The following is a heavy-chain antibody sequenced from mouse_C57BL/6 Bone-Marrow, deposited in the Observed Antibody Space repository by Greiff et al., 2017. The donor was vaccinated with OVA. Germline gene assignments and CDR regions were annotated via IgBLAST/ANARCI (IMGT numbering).Heavy chain of an antibody. Sequence: EVQVVESEGGLVQPGSSMKLSCTASGFTFSDYYMAWVRQVPEKGLEWVANINYDGSSTYYLDSLKSRFIISRDNAKNILYLQRSSLKSEDTATYYCARGDYGSSYPYFDYWGQGTTLTVSS. J-gene: IGHJ2*01. CDR2: INYDGSST. D-gene: IGHD1-1*01. CDR3: ARGDYGSSYPYFDY. V-gene: IGHV5-16*01. CDR1: GFTFSDYY.